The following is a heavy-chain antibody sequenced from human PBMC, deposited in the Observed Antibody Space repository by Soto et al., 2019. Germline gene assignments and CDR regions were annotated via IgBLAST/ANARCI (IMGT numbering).Heavy chain of an antibody. Sequence: PSETLSLSCTVSDGSISSNGYYWGWIRQPPGKGLEWIGSIYYSGSTYYNPSLKSRVTISVDTSKNQFSLKLSSVTAADTAVYYCARLSAYSYGDSDAWRHGTMITVSS. CDR2: IYYSGST. J-gene: IGHJ3*01. V-gene: IGHV4-39*01. CDR1: DGSISSNGYY. D-gene: IGHD5-18*01. CDR3: ARLSAYSYGDSDA.